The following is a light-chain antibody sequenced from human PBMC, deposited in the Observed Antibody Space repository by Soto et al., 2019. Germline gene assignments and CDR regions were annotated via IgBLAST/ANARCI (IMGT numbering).Light chain of an antibody. V-gene: IGLV2-14*01. CDR2: EVS. CDR3: ISYTGSSTSYV. J-gene: IGLJ1*01. Sequence: LTQPASVSGSPGQSSTISCSGTSSDVGSYDHVAWYQQFPGKTPKLMIYEVSNRPSGVSSRFSGSKSGNTASLTISGLQAEDEADYYCISYTGSSTSYVFGSGTKVTVL. CDR1: SSDVGSYDH.